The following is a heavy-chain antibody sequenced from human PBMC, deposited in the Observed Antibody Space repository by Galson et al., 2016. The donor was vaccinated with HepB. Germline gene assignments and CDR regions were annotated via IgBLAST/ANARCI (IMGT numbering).Heavy chain of an antibody. CDR1: GFVFRMCP. CDR2: LSGTGGDT. CDR3: SKDLTVAAWVDP. V-gene: IGHV3-23*01. D-gene: IGHD4-23*01. Sequence: SLRLSCAASGFVFRMCPMSWVRKAPGKGLEWVSALSGTGGDTYYADSVKGRFTISRDNYKNTLYLQMTSLRYEDTATYYCSKDLTVAAWVDPWGQGTLVTVSS. J-gene: IGHJ5*02.